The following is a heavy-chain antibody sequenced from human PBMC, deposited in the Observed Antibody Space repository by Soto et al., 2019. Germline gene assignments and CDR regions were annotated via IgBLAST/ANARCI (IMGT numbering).Heavy chain of an antibody. J-gene: IGHJ4*02. CDR2: ISSSSSYI. CDR1: GFTFSSYS. D-gene: IGHD3-16*01. Sequence: PGGSLRLSCAASGFTFSSYSMNWVRQAPGKGLEWVSSISSSSSYIYYADSVKGRFTISRDNARSSLSLQMNSLRAEDTGVYYCARAEGDLDYWGQGTLVTVSS. CDR3: ARAEGDLDY. V-gene: IGHV3-21*01.